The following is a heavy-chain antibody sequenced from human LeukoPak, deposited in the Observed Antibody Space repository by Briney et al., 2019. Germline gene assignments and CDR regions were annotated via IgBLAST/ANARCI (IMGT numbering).Heavy chain of an antibody. Sequence: PSETLSLTCTVSGGSLSSYYWSWIRQHPGKGLEWIGYIYYSGSTYYNPSLKSRVTISVDTSRNQFSLKLSSVTAADTAVYYCARGELLWFGELLGYFDYWGQGTLVTVSS. CDR3: ARGELLWFGELLGYFDY. J-gene: IGHJ4*02. D-gene: IGHD3-10*01. V-gene: IGHV4-59*06. CDR2: IYYSGST. CDR1: GGSLSSYY.